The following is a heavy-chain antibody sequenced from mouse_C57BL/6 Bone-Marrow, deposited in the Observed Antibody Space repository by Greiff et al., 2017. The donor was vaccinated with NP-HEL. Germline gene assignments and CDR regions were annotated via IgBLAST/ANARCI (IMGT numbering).Heavy chain of an antibody. CDR2: IHPSDSDT. Sequence: VQLQQPGAELVKPGASVKVSCKASGYTFTSYWMHWVKQRPGQGLEWIGRIHPSDSDTNSNQKFKGKATLTVDKSSSTAYMQLSSLTSEDAAVYYCAMWVTTGEYYYAMDYWGQGTSVTVSS. CDR1: GYTFTSYW. D-gene: IGHD2-2*01. J-gene: IGHJ4*01. CDR3: AMWVTTGEYYYAMDY. V-gene: IGHV1-74*01.